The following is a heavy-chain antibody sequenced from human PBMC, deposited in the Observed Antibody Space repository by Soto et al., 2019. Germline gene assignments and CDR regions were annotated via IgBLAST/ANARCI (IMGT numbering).Heavy chain of an antibody. CDR1: GFSLSTSGVG. Sequence: QITLKASGPTLVKPTQTLTLTCTFSGFSLSTSGVGVGWIRQPPGTALEWLALIYWDDDKRYSPSLKSRLTSTKDTAKNQGVHTMTNMDAVDTATYYCAHSLPTGSSPHYYYYMDVWGKGTTVTVSS. D-gene: IGHD1-26*01. V-gene: IGHV2-5*02. CDR2: IYWDDDK. CDR3: AHSLPTGSSPHYYYYMDV. J-gene: IGHJ6*03.